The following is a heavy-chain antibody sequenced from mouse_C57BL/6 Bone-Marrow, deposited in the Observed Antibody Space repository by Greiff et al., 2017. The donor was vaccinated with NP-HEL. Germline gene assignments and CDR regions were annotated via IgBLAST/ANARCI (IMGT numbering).Heavy chain of an antibody. CDR2: IYPRSGNT. J-gene: IGHJ2*01. V-gene: IGHV1-81*01. CDR1: GYTFTSYG. CDR3: AREGVYYGYPYD. Sequence: QVQLQQSGAELARPGASVKLSCKASGYTFTSYGISWVKQRTGQGLEWIGEIYPRSGNTYYNEKFKGKATLTADKSSSTAYMELRSLTSEDSAVYFCAREGVYYGYPYDWGQGTTLTVSS. D-gene: IGHD2-2*01.